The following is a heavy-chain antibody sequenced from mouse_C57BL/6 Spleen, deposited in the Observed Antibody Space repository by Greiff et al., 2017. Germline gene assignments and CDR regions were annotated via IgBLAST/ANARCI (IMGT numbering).Heavy chain of an antibody. J-gene: IGHJ2*01. CDR3: ASRYCYYGSSFDY. CDR2: INPNNGGT. Sequence: EVQPQQSGPELVKPGASVKMSCKASGHTFTDYNMHWVKQSHGKSLEWIGYINPNNGGTSYNQKFKGKATLTVNKSSSTTYMELRSLTSEDSAVYYCASRYCYYGSSFDYWGQGTTLTVAS. D-gene: IGHD1-1*01. V-gene: IGHV1-22*01. CDR1: GHTFTDYN.